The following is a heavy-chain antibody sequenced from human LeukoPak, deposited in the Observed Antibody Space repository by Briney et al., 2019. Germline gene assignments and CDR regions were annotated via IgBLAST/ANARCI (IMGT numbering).Heavy chain of an antibody. CDR1: GLTFDDYA. D-gene: IGHD3-22*01. CDR2: ISWNSGSI. J-gene: IGHJ3*02. V-gene: IGHV3-9*01. CDR3: AKGIVVVTVDSAFDI. Sequence: GGSLRLSCAASGLTFDDYAMHWVGKAPGKGLGWASGISWNSGSIGYADSVKGRFTISRDNAKNSLYLQMNSLRAEDTALYYCAKGIVVVTVDSAFDIWGQGTMVTVSS.